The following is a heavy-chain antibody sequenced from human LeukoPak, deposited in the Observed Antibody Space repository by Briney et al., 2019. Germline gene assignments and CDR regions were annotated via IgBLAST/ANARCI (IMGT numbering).Heavy chain of an antibody. CDR2: ISGSGRSI. D-gene: IGHD2-21*02. CDR1: GFTFSDYG. J-gene: IGHJ4*02. V-gene: IGHV3-21*01. CDR3: ARDYFYCGGDCFVDY. Sequence: GGSLRLSCAASGFTFSDYGVNWVRQAPGKGLEWVSSISGSGRSIFYADSVGGRFTISRDNAKNSLYLQMNSLRAEDTAVYYCARDYFYCGGDCFVDYWGQGTLVTVSS.